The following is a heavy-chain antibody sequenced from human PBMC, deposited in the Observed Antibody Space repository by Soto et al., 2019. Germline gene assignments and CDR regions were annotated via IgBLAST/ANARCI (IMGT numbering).Heavy chain of an antibody. D-gene: IGHD6-19*01. Sequence: GGSLRLSCAASGFTFSSYAMSWVRQAPGKGLEWVSAISGSGGSTYYADSVKGRFTISRDNSKNTLYLQMNSLRAEDTAVYYCANLRDLTVAEIDIWGQGTMVTVSS. CDR2: ISGSGGST. J-gene: IGHJ3*02. V-gene: IGHV3-23*01. CDR3: ANLRDLTVAEIDI. CDR1: GFTFSSYA.